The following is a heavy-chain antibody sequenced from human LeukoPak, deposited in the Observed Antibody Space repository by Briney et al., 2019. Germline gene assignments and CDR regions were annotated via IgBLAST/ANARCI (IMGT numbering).Heavy chain of an antibody. Sequence: GGSLRLSCAASGFTFSSYAMHWVRQAPGKGLEWVAVIWYDGSNKYYADSVKGRFTISRDNSKNTLYLQMNSLRAEDTAVYYCARRSEYYYDSSGYHSLSYWGQGTLVTVSS. CDR3: ARRSEYYYDSSGYHSLSY. J-gene: IGHJ4*02. D-gene: IGHD3-22*01. V-gene: IGHV3-33*01. CDR2: IWYDGSNK. CDR1: GFTFSSYA.